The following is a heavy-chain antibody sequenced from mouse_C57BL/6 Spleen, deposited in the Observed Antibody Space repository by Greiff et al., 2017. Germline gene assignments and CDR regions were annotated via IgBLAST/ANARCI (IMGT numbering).Heavy chain of an antibody. V-gene: IGHV5-6*01. CDR2: ISSGGSYT. CDR1: GFTFSSYG. J-gene: IGHJ4*01. D-gene: IGHD1-1*01. CDR3: ARNYDYAMDY. Sequence: EVMLVESGGDLVKPGGSLKLSCAASGFTFSSYGMSWVRQTPDKRLEWVATISSGGSYTYYPDSVKGRFTISRDNAKNTLYLQMSSLKSEDTAMYYCARNYDYAMDYWGQGTSVTVSS.